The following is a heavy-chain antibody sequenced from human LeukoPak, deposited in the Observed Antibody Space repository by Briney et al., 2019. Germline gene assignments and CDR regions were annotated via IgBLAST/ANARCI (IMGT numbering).Heavy chain of an antibody. CDR3: ARGGLVVYSFDY. CDR2: INWHGGST. J-gene: IGHJ4*02. D-gene: IGHD2-15*01. CDR1: GFTFDDYG. V-gene: IGHV3-20*04. Sequence: GGSLRLSCAASGFTFDDYGMSWVRQAPGKGLEWVSGINWHGGSTGYADSVKGRFTISRDNAKNSLFLQMNSLRAEDTAFYYCARGGLVVYSFDYWGLGTLVTVSS.